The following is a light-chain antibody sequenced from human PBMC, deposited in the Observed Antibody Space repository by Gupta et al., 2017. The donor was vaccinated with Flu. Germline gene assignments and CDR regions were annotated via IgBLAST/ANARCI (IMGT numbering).Light chain of an antibody. CDR2: WAS. CDR1: QSVLYSSNNKNY. CDR3: QQYYSTPFT. J-gene: IGKJ3*01. Sequence: DIVMTQSPDSLAVSLGERATINCKSSQSVLYSSNNKNYLAWYQQKPGQPPKLLIYWASTRESGVADRFSGGGSGTDFTLTISSLQAEDVAVYYCQQYYSTPFTFGPGTKVDIK. V-gene: IGKV4-1*01.